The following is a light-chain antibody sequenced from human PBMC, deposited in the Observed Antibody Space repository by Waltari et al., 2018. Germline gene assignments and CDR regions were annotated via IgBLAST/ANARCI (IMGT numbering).Light chain of an antibody. CDR3: ASFASGTTVV. V-gene: IGLV2-14*01. CDR1: SRDVGGHGH. CDR2: DVN. Sequence: QSALTQPASVSGSPGQSITISCSGASRDVGGHGHVTWYQQHPGKVPKLILYDVNKWPSGVFNRFSGSKSGNTASLTISGLQAEDEADYYCASFASGTTVVFGGGTKVTVL. J-gene: IGLJ3*02.